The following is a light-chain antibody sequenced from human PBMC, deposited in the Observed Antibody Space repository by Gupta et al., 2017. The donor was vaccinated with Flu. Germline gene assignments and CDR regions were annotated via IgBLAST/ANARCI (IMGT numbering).Light chain of an antibody. Sequence: DIQMTQSPSSVSASVGDRVTITCRASQTVNNYVNWFQQKRGKAPKLLIYATSSLQSGVTSRISGSKSGADFILTITRLQPEDFATYFCQQSDTSPFTFGHGTTVDVK. CDR3: QQSDTSPFT. V-gene: IGKV1-39*01. CDR1: QTVNNY. CDR2: ATS. J-gene: IGKJ3*01.